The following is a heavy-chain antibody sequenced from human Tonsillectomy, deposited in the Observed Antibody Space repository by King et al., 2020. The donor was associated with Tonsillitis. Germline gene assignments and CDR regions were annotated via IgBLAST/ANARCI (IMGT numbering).Heavy chain of an antibody. CDR3: ASEGGSGSYYAIPWGYCGMDV. V-gene: IGHV3-53*01. Sequence: VQLVESGGGLIQPGGALRLSCAASGFSVSSNYMTWVRQAPGKGLECVSVIYSGGNTYYADSVKGRFTISRDYSKNTLYLQMNSLGAEDTAVYYCASEGGSGSYYAIPWGYCGMDVWGQGTTVTVSS. CDR1: GFSVSSNY. D-gene: IGHD1-26*01. CDR2: IYSGGNT. J-gene: IGHJ6*02.